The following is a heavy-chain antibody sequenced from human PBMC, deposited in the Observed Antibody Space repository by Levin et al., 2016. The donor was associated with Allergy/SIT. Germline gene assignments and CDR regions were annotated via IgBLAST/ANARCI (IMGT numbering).Heavy chain of an antibody. V-gene: IGHV1-2*02. CDR1: GYTFTGYY. J-gene: IGHJ5*02. D-gene: IGHD4-11*01. CDR2: INPNSGGT. Sequence: ASVKVSCKASGYTFTGYYMHWVRQAPGQGLEWMGWINPNSGGTNYAQKFQGRVTMTRDTSISTAYMELSRLRSDDTAVYYCARAVRSNYERWFDPWGQGTLVTVSS. CDR3: ARAVRSNYERWFDP.